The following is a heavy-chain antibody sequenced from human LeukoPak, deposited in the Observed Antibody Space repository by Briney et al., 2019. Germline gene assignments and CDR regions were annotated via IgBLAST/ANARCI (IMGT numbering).Heavy chain of an antibody. D-gene: IGHD2-15*01. CDR1: GYTFTGYY. J-gene: IGHJ4*02. Sequence: APVKVSCKASGYTFTGYYMHWVRQAPGQGLEWMGWINPNSGGTNYAQKFQGRVTMTRDTSISTAYMELSRLRSDDTAVYYCARPESCSGGSCPDYWGQGTLVTVSS. V-gene: IGHV1-2*02. CDR2: INPNSGGT. CDR3: ARPESCSGGSCPDY.